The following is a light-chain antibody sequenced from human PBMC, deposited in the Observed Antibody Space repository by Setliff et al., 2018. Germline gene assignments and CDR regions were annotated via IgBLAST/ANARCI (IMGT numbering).Light chain of an antibody. CDR3: CSYAGSYTYV. V-gene: IGLV2-11*01. CDR2: DVS. Sequence: QSALTQPPSASGSPGQSVTISCTGTNSDVGGYSYVSWYQQHPGKAPKLMIYDVSKRPSGVPDRFSGSKSGNTASLTISGLQAEVEADYYCCSYAGSYTYVFGTGTKVTVL. J-gene: IGLJ1*01. CDR1: NSDVGGYSY.